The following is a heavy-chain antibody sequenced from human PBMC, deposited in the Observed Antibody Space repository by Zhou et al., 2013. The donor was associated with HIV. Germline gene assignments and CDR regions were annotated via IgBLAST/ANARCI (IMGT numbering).Heavy chain of an antibody. D-gene: IGHD2-15*01. J-gene: IGHJ5*02. V-gene: IGHV1-69*05. CDR3: AREVAATSIWFDP. CDR1: GGTFSSYA. CDR2: IIPMFGRA. Sequence: QVQLVQSGAEVKKPGSSVNVSCKASGGTFSSYAISWVRQAPGQGLEWMGGIIPMFGRANYEQKFQGRVTITTDESTSTAYMELSSLRSEDTAVYYCAREVAATSIWFDPWGQGTLVTVSS.